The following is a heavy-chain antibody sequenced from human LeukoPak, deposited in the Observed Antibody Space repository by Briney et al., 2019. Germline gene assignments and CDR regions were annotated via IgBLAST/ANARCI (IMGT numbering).Heavy chain of an antibody. CDR2: IYHRGST. V-gene: IGHV4-38-2*02. Sequence: PSETLSLTCTVSGYSISSGYYWGWIRQPPGKGLEWIGSIYHRGSTYYNPSLKSRVTISVDTSKNQFSLKLSSVTAADTAVYYCARDSGSLPYFDYWGQGTLVTVSS. J-gene: IGHJ4*02. CDR3: ARDSGSLPYFDY. CDR1: GYSISSGYY. D-gene: IGHD1-26*01.